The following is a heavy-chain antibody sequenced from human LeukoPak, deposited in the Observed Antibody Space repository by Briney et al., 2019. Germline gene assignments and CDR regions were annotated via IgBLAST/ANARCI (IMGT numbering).Heavy chain of an antibody. D-gene: IGHD5-18*01. CDR1: GYDFGDYW. J-gene: IGHJ4*02. CDR2: IYPGDSDT. Sequence: GESLKISCKASGYDFGDYWIAWVRQMPGKGLEWMGIIYPGDSDTKYTPSFQGQVTISADKSLTTAYLQWNSLKASDSAMYYCARQTAMGRSGDHWGQGTLVTVSS. CDR3: ARQTAMGRSGDH. V-gene: IGHV5-51*01.